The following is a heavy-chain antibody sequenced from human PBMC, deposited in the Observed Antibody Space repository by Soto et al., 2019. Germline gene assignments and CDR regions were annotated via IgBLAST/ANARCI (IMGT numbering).Heavy chain of an antibody. CDR3: ARRRYCGYDCYHKHYNGMDV. CDR2: IITVLGTT. V-gene: IGHV1-69*08. CDR1: GDTFSSYA. D-gene: IGHD2-21*01. Sequence: QVQLVQSGAELKKTGSSVKVSCRASGDTFSSYAVNWVRQAPGRGLEWMGRIITVLGTTDYAQNFKGRVTITAEKSTKTVYMELSSLRSEDTAVYYCARRRYCGYDCYHKHYNGMDVWGPGTTVTVAS. J-gene: IGHJ6*02.